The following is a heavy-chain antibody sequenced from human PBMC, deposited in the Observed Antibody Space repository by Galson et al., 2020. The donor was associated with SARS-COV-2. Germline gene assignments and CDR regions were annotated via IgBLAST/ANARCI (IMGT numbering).Heavy chain of an antibody. CDR3: ARNSGSGYYYPFDY. D-gene: IGHD3-10*01. CDR1: AFTFTTFG. CDR2: ISGSGHDS. V-gene: IGHV3-23*01. Sequence: GGSLRLSCAASAFTFTTFGVSWVRQTPGKGLEWVSSISGSGHDSWYADSVKGRCTISRDNSRSTVFLQMNSLRAEDTALYYCARNSGSGYYYPFDYGGQGTLVTVSS. J-gene: IGHJ4*02.